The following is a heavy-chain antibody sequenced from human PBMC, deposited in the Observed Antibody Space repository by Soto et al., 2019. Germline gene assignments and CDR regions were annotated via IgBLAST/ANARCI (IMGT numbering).Heavy chain of an antibody. CDR1: EFTVSSNH. CDR3: ASQSTYTFDY. CDR2: IYSGGST. J-gene: IGHJ4*02. D-gene: IGHD3-16*01. V-gene: IGHV3-53*01. Sequence: GGSLRLSCAASEFTVSSNHMSWVRQAPGKGLEWVSVIYSGGSTYYADSVKGRFTISRDHSENTLYLQMNSLRAEDTAFYYCASQSTYTFDYWGQGTTVTVSS.